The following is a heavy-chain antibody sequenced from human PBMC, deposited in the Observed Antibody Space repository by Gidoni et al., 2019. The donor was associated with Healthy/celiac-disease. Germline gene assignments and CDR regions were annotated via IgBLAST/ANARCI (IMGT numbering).Heavy chain of an antibody. CDR2: IYYSGST. Sequence: QVQLQESGPGLVKPSQTLSLTCTVSGGSISSGDSYWRWIRQPPGKGLEWIGYIYYSGSTYYNPSLKSRVTISVDTSKNQFSLKLSSVTAADTAVYYCARSTYYYDSSGYSRYYYYMDVWGKGTTVTVSS. J-gene: IGHJ6*03. CDR1: GGSISSGDSY. D-gene: IGHD3-22*01. V-gene: IGHV4-30-4*01. CDR3: ARSTYYYDSSGYSRYYYYMDV.